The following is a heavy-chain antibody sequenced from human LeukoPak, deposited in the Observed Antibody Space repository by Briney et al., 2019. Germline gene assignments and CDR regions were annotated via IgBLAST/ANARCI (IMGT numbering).Heavy chain of an antibody. CDR2: INPSGGST. V-gene: IGHV1-46*01. CDR1: GYTFTSYY. CDR3: ARDLGYCTNGVCYDLYY. Sequence: ASVKVSCKASGYTFTSYYMHWVRQAPGQGFEWLGIINPSGGSTSYAQKFQGRVTMTRDTSTSTVYMELSSLRSEDTAVYYCARDLGYCTNGVCYDLYYWGQGTLVTVSS. D-gene: IGHD2-8*01. J-gene: IGHJ4*02.